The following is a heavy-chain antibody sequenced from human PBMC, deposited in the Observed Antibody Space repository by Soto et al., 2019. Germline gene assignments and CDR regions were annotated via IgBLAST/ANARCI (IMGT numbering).Heavy chain of an antibody. CDR3: AREEVAYYDSGSYNWFDP. V-gene: IGHV4-31*03. D-gene: IGHD3-10*01. CDR2: IYYSGST. J-gene: IGHJ5*02. Sequence: QVQLQESGPGPVKPSQTLSLTCTVSGGSISSGGYYWSWIRQYPGKGLEWIGYIYYSGSTYYNPSLKSRVTISVDTSNNQFSLKLSFVTAADPAVYYCAREEVAYYDSGSYNWFDPWGQGILVTVSS. CDR1: GGSISSGGYY.